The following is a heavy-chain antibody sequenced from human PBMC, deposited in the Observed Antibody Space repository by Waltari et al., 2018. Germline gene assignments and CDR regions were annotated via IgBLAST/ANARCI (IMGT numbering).Heavy chain of an antibody. D-gene: IGHD2-15*01. CDR3: ARAEVAATEYYFDY. Sequence: VQLQESGPGLVKPSQTLSLTCTVSGGSISSGSYYWSWIRQPAGQGLEWIGYIYTSGSTNYHPSLKSRVTISVDTSKNQFTLKLSSVTAADTAVYYCARAEVAATEYYFDYWGQGTLVTVSS. V-gene: IGHV4-61*09. CDR2: IYTSGST. CDR1: GGSISSGSYY. J-gene: IGHJ4*01.